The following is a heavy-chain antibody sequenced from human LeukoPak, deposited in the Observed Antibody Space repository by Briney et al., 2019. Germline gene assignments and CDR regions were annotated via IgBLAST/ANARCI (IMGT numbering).Heavy chain of an antibody. CDR2: ISSSSSYI. CDR1: GFTFSSYS. Sequence: PGGFLRLSCAASGFTFSSYSMNWVRQAPGKGLEWVSSISSSSSYIYYADSVKGRFTISRDNAKNSLYLQMNSLRAEDTAVYYCARVSGLVREPNRGHAFDIWGQGTMVTVSS. D-gene: IGHD6-6*01. CDR3: ARVSGLVREPNRGHAFDI. V-gene: IGHV3-21*01. J-gene: IGHJ3*02.